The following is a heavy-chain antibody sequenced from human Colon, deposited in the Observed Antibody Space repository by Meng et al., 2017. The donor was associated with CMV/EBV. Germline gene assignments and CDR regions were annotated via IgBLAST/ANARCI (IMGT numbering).Heavy chain of an antibody. D-gene: IGHD6-19*01. CDR1: GFIFSSYW. CDR2: IKQDGSEK. CDR3: ARVPSSAWYVGVWFDP. Sequence: GESLKISCAASGFIFSSYWMSWVSQAPGKGLEWVANIKQDGSEKYYVDSVKGRFTISRDNAKNSVYLQMNSLRAEDTAVYYCARVPSSAWYVGVWFDPWGQGTLVTVSS. J-gene: IGHJ5*02. V-gene: IGHV3-7*01.